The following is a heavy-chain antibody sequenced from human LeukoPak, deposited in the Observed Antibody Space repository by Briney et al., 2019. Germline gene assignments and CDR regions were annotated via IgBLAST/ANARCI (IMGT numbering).Heavy chain of an antibody. Sequence: PSETLSLTCTVSGGSISSYYWSWIRQPPGKGLEWIGYIYYSGSTNYNPSLKSRVTISVDTSKNQFSLKLSSVTAADTAVYYCARGYYDILTGYYKGDYYYYYYMDVWGKGTTVTISS. CDR3: ARGYYDILTGYYKGDYYYYYYMDV. CDR2: IYYSGST. D-gene: IGHD3-9*01. V-gene: IGHV4-59*01. CDR1: GGSISSYY. J-gene: IGHJ6*03.